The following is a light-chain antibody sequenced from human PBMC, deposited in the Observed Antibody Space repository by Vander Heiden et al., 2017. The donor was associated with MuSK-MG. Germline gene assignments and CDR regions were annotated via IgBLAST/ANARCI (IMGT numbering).Light chain of an antibody. V-gene: IGKV1-39*01. CDR3: QQSVSTPYT. CDR2: AAS. J-gene: IGKJ4*01. Sequence: DIQLTQSPSSLSASIGDGVTIASRASQSISTYLNWYQQKPGNAPNRLNYAASSLQSGVPSRCSGSGSGTDFTLTISSLQPEDFATYDGQQSVSTPYTFGGGTKVEIK. CDR1: QSISTY.